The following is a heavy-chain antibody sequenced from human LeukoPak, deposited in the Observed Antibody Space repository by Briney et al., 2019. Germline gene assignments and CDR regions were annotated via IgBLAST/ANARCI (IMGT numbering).Heavy chain of an antibody. V-gene: IGHV4-61*02. CDR1: GGSISSGSYY. D-gene: IGHD3-3*01. CDR2: IYTSGST. CDR3: ASGYYDFWSGYLIYYMDV. Sequence: SQTLSLTCTVSGGSISSGSYYWSWIRQPAGKGLEWIGRIYTSGSTNYNPSLKSRVTISVDTSKNQFSLKLSSVTAADTAVYYCASGYYDFWSGYLIYYMDVWGKGTTVTVSS. J-gene: IGHJ6*03.